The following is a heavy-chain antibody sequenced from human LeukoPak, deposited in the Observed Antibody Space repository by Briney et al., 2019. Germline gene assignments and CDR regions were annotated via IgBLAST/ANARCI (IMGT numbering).Heavy chain of an antibody. CDR1: GGSISSYY. CDR3: ARHRLLAAAFEAFDI. V-gene: IGHV4-59*08. D-gene: IGHD6-13*01. J-gene: IGHJ3*02. Sequence: PSETLSLTCTVSGGSISSYYWSWIRQPPGKGLEWIGYIYYSGSTNYNPSLKSRVTISVDTSKNQFSLKLSSVTAADTAVYYCARHRLLAAAFEAFDIWGQGTTVTVSS. CDR2: IYYSGST.